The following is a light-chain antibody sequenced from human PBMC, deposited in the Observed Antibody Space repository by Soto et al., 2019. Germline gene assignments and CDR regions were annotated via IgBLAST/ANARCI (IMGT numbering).Light chain of an antibody. CDR2: KAS. CDR1: QSISSW. Sequence: DIQMTQSPSTLSASVGDRVTITCRASQSISSWLAWYQQKPGKAPKLLIYKASSLESGVPSRFSDSGSGTEFTLTISSLQPDDFATSYCQQYNSYPYTFGQGTKLEIK. CDR3: QQYNSYPYT. V-gene: IGKV1-5*03. J-gene: IGKJ2*01.